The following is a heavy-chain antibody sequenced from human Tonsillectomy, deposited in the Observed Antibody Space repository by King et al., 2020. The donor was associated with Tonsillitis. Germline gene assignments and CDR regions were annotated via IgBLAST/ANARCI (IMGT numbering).Heavy chain of an antibody. CDR2: ISSSSSTI. J-gene: IGHJ4*02. Sequence: VQLVESGGGLVQPGGSLRLACAASGFTFSSYSMNWVRQAPGKGLEWVSYISSSSSTIYYADSVKGRFTISRDNAKNSLYLQMNSFRAEDTAVYYCARSSYSSSSFGYWGQGTLVTVSS. CDR3: ARSSYSSSSFGY. D-gene: IGHD6-13*01. V-gene: IGHV3-48*01. CDR1: GFTFSSYS.